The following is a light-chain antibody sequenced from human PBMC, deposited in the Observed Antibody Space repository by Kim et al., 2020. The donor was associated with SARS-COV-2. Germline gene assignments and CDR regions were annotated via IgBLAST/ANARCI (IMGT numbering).Light chain of an antibody. J-gene: IGLJ2*01. CDR3: QSYDSSLSGVV. Sequence: QRVTISCTGRSSKIGAGYDVHWYQQLPGTAPKLLIYGNSNRPSGVPDRFSGSKSGTSASLAITGLQAEDEADYYCQSYDSSLSGVVFGGGTQLTVL. CDR2: GNS. CDR1: SSKIGAGYD. V-gene: IGLV1-40*01.